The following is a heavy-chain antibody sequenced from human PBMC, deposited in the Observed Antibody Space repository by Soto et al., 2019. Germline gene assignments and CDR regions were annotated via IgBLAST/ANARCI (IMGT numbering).Heavy chain of an antibody. CDR3: ARRALNIVATIFSFYVDV. J-gene: IGHJ6*03. D-gene: IGHD5-12*01. V-gene: IGHV4-39*01. Sequence: SETLSLTCTVSGGSISSSSYYWGWIRQPPGKGLEWIGSIYYSGSTYYNPSLKSRVTISVDTSKNQFSLKLSSVTAADTAVYYCARRALNIVATIFSFYVDVWGKGTTVTVSS. CDR1: GGSISSSSYY. CDR2: IYYSGST.